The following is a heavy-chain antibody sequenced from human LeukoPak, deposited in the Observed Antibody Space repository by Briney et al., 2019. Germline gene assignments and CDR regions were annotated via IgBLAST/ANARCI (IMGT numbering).Heavy chain of an antibody. J-gene: IGHJ6*04. CDR3: AELGITMIGGV. CDR2: ISSSSSYI. CDR1: GFTFSSYS. Sequence: TGGSLRLSCAASGFTFSSYSMNWVRQAPGKGLEWVSCISSSSSYIYYADSVKGRFTTSRDNAKNSLYLQMNSLRAEDTAVYYCAELGITMIGGVWGKGTTVTISS. V-gene: IGHV3-21*01. D-gene: IGHD3-10*02.